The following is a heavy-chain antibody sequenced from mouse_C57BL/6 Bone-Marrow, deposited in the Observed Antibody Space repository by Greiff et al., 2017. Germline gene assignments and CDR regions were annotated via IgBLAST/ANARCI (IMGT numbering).Heavy chain of an antibody. CDR3: ARWGEGFDY. CDR2: IYPGDGDT. Sequence: VQLQQSGPELVKPGASVKISCKASGYAFSSSWMNWVKQRPGKGLEWIGRIYPGDGDTNYNGKFKGKATLTADKSSSTAYMQLSSLTSEDSAVYFCARWGEGFDYWGQGTTLTVSS. V-gene: IGHV1-82*01. J-gene: IGHJ2*01. CDR1: GYAFSSSW.